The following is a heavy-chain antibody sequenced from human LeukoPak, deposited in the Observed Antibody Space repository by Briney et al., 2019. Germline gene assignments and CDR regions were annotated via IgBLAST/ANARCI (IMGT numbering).Heavy chain of an antibody. CDR2: IIPIFGTA. D-gene: IGHD4-23*01. CDR1: GGTFSSYA. CDR3: ARDSLATVVKPIYYFDY. V-gene: IGHV1-69*13. Sequence: GASVKVSCKASGGTFSSYAISWVRQAPGQGLEWMGGIIPIFGTANYAQKFQGRVTITADESTSTAYMELSSLRSEDTAVYYCARDSLATVVKPIYYFDYWGQGTLVTVSS. J-gene: IGHJ4*02.